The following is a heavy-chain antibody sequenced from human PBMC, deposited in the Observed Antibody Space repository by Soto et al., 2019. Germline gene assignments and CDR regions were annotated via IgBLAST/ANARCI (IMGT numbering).Heavy chain of an antibody. J-gene: IGHJ5*02. V-gene: IGHV1-46*01. D-gene: IGHD2-2*01. CDR1: GYTFTSYY. CDR2: INPSGGST. Sequence: ASVKVSCKASGYTFTSYYMHWVRQAPGQGLEWMGIINPSGGSTSYAQKFQGRVTMTRDTSTSTVYMELSSLRSEDTAVYYCARDRVFVVVPAAMKRSWFDPGGQGTLVTVSS. CDR3: ARDRVFVVVPAAMKRSWFDP.